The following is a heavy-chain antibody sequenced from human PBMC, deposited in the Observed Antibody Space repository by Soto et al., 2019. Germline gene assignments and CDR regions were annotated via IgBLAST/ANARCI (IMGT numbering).Heavy chain of an antibody. CDR2: ISYDGSNK. V-gene: IGHV3-30*18. CDR3: AKVLGYCSSTSCSTYYYYGMDV. J-gene: IGHJ6*02. CDR1: GFTFSSYG. D-gene: IGHD2-2*01. Sequence: QVQLVESGGGVVQPGRSLRLSCAASGFTFSSYGMHWVRQAPGKGLEWVAVISYDGSNKYYADSVKGRFTISRDNSKNTLYLQMNSLRAEDTAVYYCAKVLGYCSSTSCSTYYYYGMDVWGQGTTVTVSS.